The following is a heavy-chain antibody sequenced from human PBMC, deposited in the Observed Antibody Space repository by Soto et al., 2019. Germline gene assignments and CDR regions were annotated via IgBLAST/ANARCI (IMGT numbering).Heavy chain of an antibody. CDR1: GFTFDDYA. CDR2: ISWNSGSI. V-gene: IGHV3-9*01. CDR3: AKEGTTGTTRYYYYYMDV. J-gene: IGHJ6*03. Sequence: SLRLSCAASGFTFDDYAMHWVRQAPGKGLEWVSGISWNSGSIGYADSVKGRFTISRDNAKNSLYLQMNSLRAEDTALYYCAKEGTTGTTRYYYYYMDVWGKGTTVTVSS. D-gene: IGHD1-1*01.